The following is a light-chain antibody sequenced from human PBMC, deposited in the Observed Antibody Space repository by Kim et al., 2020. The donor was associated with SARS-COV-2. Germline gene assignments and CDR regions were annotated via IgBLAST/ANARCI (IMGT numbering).Light chain of an antibody. CDR2: DVT. CDR3: SSYTSSSNVV. V-gene: IGLV2-14*03. Sequence: GQSITPSCTGASSDVGAYNYVSWYQQHPGKAPKLMIYDVTNRPSGVSNRFSGSKSGNTASLTISGLQAEDEADYYCSSYTSSSNVVFGGGTQLTVL. J-gene: IGLJ2*01. CDR1: SSDVGAYNY.